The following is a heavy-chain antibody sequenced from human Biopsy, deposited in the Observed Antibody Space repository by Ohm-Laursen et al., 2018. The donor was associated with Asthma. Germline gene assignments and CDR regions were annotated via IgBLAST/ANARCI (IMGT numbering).Heavy chain of an antibody. CDR2: ISKDASTQ. Sequence: SLRLSCAASGFTFSTYAIHWVRQAPGKGLEWVGVISKDASTQDYADSVKGRFTMARDNSKNTLDLQMNSLREEDTAVYYCVRDGTDDAFDIWGQGTVVSVSS. J-gene: IGHJ3*02. V-gene: IGHV3-30*01. CDR1: GFTFSTYA. D-gene: IGHD1-1*01. CDR3: VRDGTDDAFDI.